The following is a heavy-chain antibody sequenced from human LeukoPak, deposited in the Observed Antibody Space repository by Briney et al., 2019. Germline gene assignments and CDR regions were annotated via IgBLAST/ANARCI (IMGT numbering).Heavy chain of an antibody. CDR2: ISAYNGNT. V-gene: IGHV1-18*01. CDR3: ARQQLDTGFDY. D-gene: IGHD6-13*01. J-gene: IGHJ4*02. Sequence: VASMKVSCKASGYTFTSYGISWVRQAPGQGLEWMGWISAYNGNTNYAQKLQGRVTMTTDTSTSTAYMELRSLRSDDTAVYYCARQQLDTGFDYWGQGTLVTVSS. CDR1: GYTFTSYG.